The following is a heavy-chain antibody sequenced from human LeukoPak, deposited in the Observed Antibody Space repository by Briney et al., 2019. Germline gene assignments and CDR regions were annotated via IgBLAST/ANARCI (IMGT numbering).Heavy chain of an antibody. V-gene: IGHV3-66*01. CDR2: IYSGGST. Sequence: PGGSLRLSCAASGFTVSTNYMSWVRQAPGKGLEWVSVIYSGGSTYYADSVKGRFTLSRDNSKNTLYLQMNSLRAEDTAVYYCARMEEYSSSWGWGQGTMVTVSS. J-gene: IGHJ3*01. CDR3: ARMEEYSSSWG. CDR1: GFTVSTNY. D-gene: IGHD6-6*01.